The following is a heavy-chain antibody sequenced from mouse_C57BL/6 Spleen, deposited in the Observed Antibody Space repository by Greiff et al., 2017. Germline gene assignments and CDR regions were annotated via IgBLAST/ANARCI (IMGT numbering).Heavy chain of an antibody. CDR2: INPSNGGT. CDR1: GYTFTSYW. Sequence: QVQLQQSGTELVKPGASVKLSCKASGYTFTSYWMHWVKQRPGQGLEWIGNINPSNGGTNYNEKFKSKATLTVDKSSSTAYMQLSSLTSEDSAVYYCARGDYRDGAMDYWGQGTSVTVSS. CDR3: ARGDYRDGAMDY. D-gene: IGHD2-14*01. V-gene: IGHV1-53*01. J-gene: IGHJ4*01.